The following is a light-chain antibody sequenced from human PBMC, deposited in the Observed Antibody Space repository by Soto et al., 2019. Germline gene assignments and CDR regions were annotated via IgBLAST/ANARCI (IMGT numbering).Light chain of an antibody. J-gene: IGKJ3*01. CDR3: QQLNSYPFT. V-gene: IGKV1-9*01. CDR2: AAS. Sequence: DIQLTQSPSFLSASVGDRVTITCRASQGISRYLAWYQQKPGKAPKLLIYAASTLQSGVPSRFSGSGSGPELTLTISSLQPEEFATYYCQQLNSYPFTFGPGTKVDIK. CDR1: QGISRY.